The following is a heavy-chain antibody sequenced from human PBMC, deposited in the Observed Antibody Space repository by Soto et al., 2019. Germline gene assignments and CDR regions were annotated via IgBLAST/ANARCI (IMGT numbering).Heavy chain of an antibody. Sequence: SETLSLTCAVYGGSFSGYYWSWIRQPPGKGLEWIGEINHSGSTNYNPSLKSRVTISVDTSKNQFSLKLSSVTAADTAMYYCARAPPQGELLYYYYYGMDVWGQGTTVT. CDR2: INHSGST. V-gene: IGHV4-34*01. CDR3: ARAPPQGELLYYYYYGMDV. J-gene: IGHJ6*02. CDR1: GGSFSGYY. D-gene: IGHD3-10*01.